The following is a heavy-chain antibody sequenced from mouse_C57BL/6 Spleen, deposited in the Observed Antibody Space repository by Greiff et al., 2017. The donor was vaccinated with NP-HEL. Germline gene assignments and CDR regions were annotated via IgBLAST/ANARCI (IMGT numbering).Heavy chain of an antibody. CDR2: IRLKSDNYAT. CDR3: TEGLYDGYLFDY. D-gene: IGHD2-3*01. CDR1: GFTFSNYW. J-gene: IGHJ2*01. V-gene: IGHV6-3*01. Sequence: EVKLVESGGGLVQPGGSMKLSCVASGFTFSNYWMNWVRQSPEKGLEWVAQIRLKSDNYATHYAESVKGRFTISRADSKSSVYLQMNNLRAEDTGIYYCTEGLYDGYLFDYWGQGTTLTVSS.